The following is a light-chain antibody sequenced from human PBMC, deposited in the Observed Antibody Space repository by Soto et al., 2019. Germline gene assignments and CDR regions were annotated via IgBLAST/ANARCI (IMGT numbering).Light chain of an antibody. CDR2: EVI. Sequence: QSVLTQPASVSGSPGQSITISCTGATSDVGNNRYLSWYQQHSGKVPNLLIYEVINRPSGVSYRFSGSKSGNTASLTISGLQAEDEADYYCSSYTATNTYVFGTGTKVTVL. CDR3: SSYTATNTYV. J-gene: IGLJ1*01. CDR1: TSDVGNNRY. V-gene: IGLV2-14*01.